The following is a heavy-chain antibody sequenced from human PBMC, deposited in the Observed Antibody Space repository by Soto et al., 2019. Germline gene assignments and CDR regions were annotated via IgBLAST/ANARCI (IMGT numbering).Heavy chain of an antibody. CDR2: ISSNGGST. CDR3: ARDHLQYQLLWVGWFDP. J-gene: IGHJ5*02. Sequence: PGGSLRLSCAASGFTFSSYAMHWVRQAPGKGLEYVSAISSNGGSTYYANSVKGRFTISRDNSKNTLYLQMGSLRAEDMAVYYCARDHLQYQLLWVGWFDPWGQGTLVTVSS. V-gene: IGHV3-64*01. CDR1: GFTFSSYA. D-gene: IGHD2-2*01.